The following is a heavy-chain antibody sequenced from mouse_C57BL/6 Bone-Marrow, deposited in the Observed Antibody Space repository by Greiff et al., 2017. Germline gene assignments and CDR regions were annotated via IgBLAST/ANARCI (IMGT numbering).Heavy chain of an antibody. CDR1: GFNITDDY. CDR2: IDPENGDT. CDR3: TTLSFFDY. Sequence: VQLQQSGAELVRPGASVKLSCTASGFNITDDYMHWVKQRPEQGLEWIGWIDPENGDTEYASKFQGKATITADTSSNTAYLQLSSLTSEDTAVYYCTTLSFFDYWGQGTTLTVSS. V-gene: IGHV14-4*01. J-gene: IGHJ2*01.